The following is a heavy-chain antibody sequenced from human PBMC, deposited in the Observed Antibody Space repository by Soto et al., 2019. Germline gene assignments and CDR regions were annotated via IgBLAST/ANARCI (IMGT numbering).Heavy chain of an antibody. V-gene: IGHV1-2*04. J-gene: IGHJ5*02. D-gene: IGHD2-2*02. Sequence: GASVKVSCKASGYTFTGYYMHWVRQAPGQGLEWMGWINPNSGGTNYAQKFQGWVTMTRDTSISTAYMELSRLRSDDTAVYYCARDLYCSSTSCYTGWFDPWGQGTLVT. CDR2: INPNSGGT. CDR1: GYTFTGYY. CDR3: ARDLYCSSTSCYTGWFDP.